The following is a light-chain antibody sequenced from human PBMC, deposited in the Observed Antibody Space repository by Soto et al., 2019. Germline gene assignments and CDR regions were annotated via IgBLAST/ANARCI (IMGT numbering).Light chain of an antibody. CDR3: QQANSFPIT. CDR1: QGLTNR. Sequence: DIQMTQSPSSVSASVGDRVTITCRASQGLTNRLAWYQQKPGKAPKLLIYEASSLQSGVPSRISGSGSGTDFTLTISSLQPEDFATYYCQQANSFPITFGQGTRLESK. V-gene: IGKV1D-12*01. CDR2: EAS. J-gene: IGKJ5*01.